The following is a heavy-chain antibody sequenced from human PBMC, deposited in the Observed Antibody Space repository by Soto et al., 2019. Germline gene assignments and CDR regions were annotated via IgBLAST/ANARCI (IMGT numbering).Heavy chain of an antibody. CDR3: ARGGTGTLTEYFDY. D-gene: IGHD1-7*01. J-gene: IGHJ4*02. CDR2: IIPVFGTP. Sequence: QVQLVQSGAEVKKPGSSVKVSCKASGGTFSRYAIHWVRQAPGQGLEWMGGIIPVFGTPKYAQKFQGRVTITADEYTSTAYMELSSLSSEDTAVYYCARGGTGTLTEYFDYWGQGALDSVSS. V-gene: IGHV1-69*12. CDR1: GGTFSRYA.